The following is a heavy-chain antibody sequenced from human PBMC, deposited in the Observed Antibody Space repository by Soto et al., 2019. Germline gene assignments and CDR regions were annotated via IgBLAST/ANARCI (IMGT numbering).Heavy chain of an antibody. CDR3: VREDDGGDRDYYGLDV. Sequence: QVQLQESDPGLVRPSQTLSLTCTVSGGSISVEHYHWTWIRQPPGKGLEWIGYIHYSWSVYYNPSLPSRLSMSVDTSKNLFSLKRASVTAADTAVYFCVREDDGGDRDYYGLDVWGQGTTVTVSS. CDR1: GGSISVEHYH. V-gene: IGHV4-30-4*01. CDR2: IHYSWSV. J-gene: IGHJ6*02. D-gene: IGHD2-21*02.